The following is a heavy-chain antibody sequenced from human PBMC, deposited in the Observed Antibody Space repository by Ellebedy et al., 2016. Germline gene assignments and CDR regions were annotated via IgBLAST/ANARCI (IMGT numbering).Heavy chain of an antibody. CDR3: ARVWTPASGSQRAMDY. V-gene: IGHV3-53*01. Sequence: GESLKISXAASGFTFSNAWMSWVRQAPGEGLEWVSIADSVKGRFTISRDNSKNTLFLQMNSLRAEDTAVYYCARVWTPASGSQRAMDYWGRGTLVTVSS. J-gene: IGHJ4*02. D-gene: IGHD1-26*01. CDR1: GFTFSNAW.